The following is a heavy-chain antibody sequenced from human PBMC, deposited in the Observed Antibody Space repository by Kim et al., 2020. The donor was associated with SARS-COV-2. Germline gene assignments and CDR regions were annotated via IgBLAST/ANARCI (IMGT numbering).Heavy chain of an antibody. D-gene: IGHD5-12*01. CDR1: GFTFDDYA. CDR2: ISWNSGSI. V-gene: IGHV3-9*01. Sequence: GGSLRLSCAASGFTFDDYAMHWVRQAPGKGLEWVSGISWNSGSIGYADSVKGRFTISRDNAKNSLYLQMNSLRAEDTALYYCAKDVPSSGEFDYWGQGTLVTVSS. CDR3: AKDVPSSGEFDY. J-gene: IGHJ4*02.